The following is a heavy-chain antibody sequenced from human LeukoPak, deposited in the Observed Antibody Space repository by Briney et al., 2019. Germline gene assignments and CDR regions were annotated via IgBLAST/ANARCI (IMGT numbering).Heavy chain of an antibody. J-gene: IGHJ4*02. Sequence: SVKVSCKASGGTFSSYAISWVRQAPAQGLEWMGGIIPIFGTANYAQKFQGRVTITADESTSTAYMELSSLRSEDTAVYYCAREPHYDSSGYYWFYFDYWGQGTLVTVSS. V-gene: IGHV1-69*13. CDR1: GGTFSSYA. CDR2: IIPIFGTA. D-gene: IGHD3-22*01. CDR3: AREPHYDSSGYYWFYFDY.